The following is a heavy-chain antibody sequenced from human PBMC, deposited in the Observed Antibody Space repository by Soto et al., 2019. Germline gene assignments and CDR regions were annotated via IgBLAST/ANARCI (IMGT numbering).Heavy chain of an antibody. D-gene: IGHD1-26*01. J-gene: IGHJ3*02. CDR3: ARDWPSGVTRPGAFDI. V-gene: IGHV4-59*01. CDR1: GGSISSYY. Sequence: SETLSLTCTVSGGSISSYYWSWIRQPPGKGLEWIGYIYYSVSTNYNPSLKSRVTISVDTSKNQFSLKLSSVTAADTAVYYCARDWPSGVTRPGAFDIWGQGTMVTVSS. CDR2: IYYSVST.